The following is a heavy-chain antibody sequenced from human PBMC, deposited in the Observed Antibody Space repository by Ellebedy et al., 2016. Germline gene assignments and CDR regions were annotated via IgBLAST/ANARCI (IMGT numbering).Heavy chain of an antibody. CDR3: ARVPDRPSLYYYYAMDV. CDR2: IWYDGSEE. Sequence: GGSLRLSXAASGFIFSGYGMHWVRQAPGKGLEWVGVIWYDGSEEVYADSVKGRFTISRDNSKNTLYLQMNGLRAEDTAVYYCARVPDRPSLYYYYAMDVWGQGTTVTVSS. J-gene: IGHJ6*02. CDR1: GFIFSGYG. V-gene: IGHV3-33*01.